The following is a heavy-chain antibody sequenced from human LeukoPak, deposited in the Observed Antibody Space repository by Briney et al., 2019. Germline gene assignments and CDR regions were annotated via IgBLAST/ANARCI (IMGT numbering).Heavy chain of an antibody. J-gene: IGHJ4*02. D-gene: IGHD6-19*01. CDR3: VRDPHEGGNGWYYFDF. CDR2: IKQNGRDT. CDR1: GFIFTNYC. V-gene: IGHV3-7*03. Sequence: QPGGSLRLSCAASGFIFTNYCMHWGRQTPGKGVEWVANIKQNGRDTYYVDSVKGRFIISRDNVKNPLYLHLNSLRAEDTAVYYCVRDPHEGGNGWYYFDFWGQGTLVTVSS.